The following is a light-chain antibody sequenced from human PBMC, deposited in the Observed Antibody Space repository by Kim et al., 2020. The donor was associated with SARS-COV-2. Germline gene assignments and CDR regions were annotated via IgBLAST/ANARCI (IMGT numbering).Light chain of an antibody. CDR1: SLRTYY. V-gene: IGLV3-19*01. J-gene: IGLJ2*01. CDR2: DKT. Sequence: VALHQTVSVTCEGGSLRTYYASWSQQKPGQAPCLVIYDKTNRPSGIPDRFSASSSGNTASLTIAGAQAEDGADYYCNSRHSSGNVVFGGGTQLTVL. CDR3: NSRHSSGNVV.